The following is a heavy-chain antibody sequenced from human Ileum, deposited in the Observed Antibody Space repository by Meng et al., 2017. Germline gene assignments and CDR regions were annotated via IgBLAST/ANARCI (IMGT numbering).Heavy chain of an antibody. Sequence: GGGLLKPSEPLSPTGAVYGGSLTDYNWRWIGQTPGKGLEWIGEINQCGNTNYNPSLKSRVTISIDTSRDQFSLKLTSVTAADTAVYYCARVELRGDTRDSCGLDHWGQGTLVTVSS. D-gene: IGHD3-22*01. CDR3: ARVELRGDTRDSCGLDH. CDR1: GGSLTDYN. V-gene: IGHV4-34*01. CDR2: INQCGNT. J-gene: IGHJ4*02.